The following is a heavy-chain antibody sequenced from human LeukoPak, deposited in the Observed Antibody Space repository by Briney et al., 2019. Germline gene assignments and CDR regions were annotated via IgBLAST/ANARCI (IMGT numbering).Heavy chain of an antibody. D-gene: IGHD6-6*01. Sequence: GGSLRLSCAASGFTLSGYGMHGVRKAPGKGLECVAFIRFDGSNKYYADSVKGRFTISRDNSKNTLYLQMNSLRTEDTAVYYCAKALEDGSSSGGDYWGQGTLVTVSS. CDR3: AKALEDGSSSGGDY. CDR2: IRFDGSNK. J-gene: IGHJ4*02. V-gene: IGHV3-30*02. CDR1: GFTLSGYG.